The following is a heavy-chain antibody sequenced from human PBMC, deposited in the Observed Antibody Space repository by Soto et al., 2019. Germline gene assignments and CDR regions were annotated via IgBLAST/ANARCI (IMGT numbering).Heavy chain of an antibody. D-gene: IGHD2-2*01. V-gene: IGHV6-1*01. J-gene: IGHJ5*02. CDR2: TYYRSKWYN. Sequence: SETLSLTCAISVDSVSSNSAAWNWIMQSPSRGLEWLGRTYYRSKWYNDYAVSVKSRITINPDTSKNQFSLQLNSVTPEDTAVYYCARVLADRTSFEPWGQGTLLTGSS. CDR3: ARVLADRTSFEP. CDR1: VDSVSSNSAA.